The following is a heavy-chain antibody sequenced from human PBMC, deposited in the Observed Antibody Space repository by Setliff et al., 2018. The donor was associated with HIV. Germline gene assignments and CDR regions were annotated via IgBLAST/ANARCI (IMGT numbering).Heavy chain of an antibody. CDR3: ARGGQWLYRSYYFDY. CDR1: GFNFNYSW. J-gene: IGHJ4*02. D-gene: IGHD6-19*01. V-gene: IGHV3-74*01. Sequence: GSLRLSCAASGFNFNYSWMHWVRQAPGEGLVWVSRIHYDGTASYADSVKGRFTISRDNAKSTLDLQMNSLRAEDTAVYYCARGGQWLYRSYYFDYWGQGTLVTVSS. CDR2: IHYDGTAS.